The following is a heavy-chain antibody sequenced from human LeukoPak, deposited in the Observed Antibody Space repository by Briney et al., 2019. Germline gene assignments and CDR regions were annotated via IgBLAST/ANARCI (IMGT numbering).Heavy chain of an antibody. D-gene: IGHD2-15*01. CDR2: INWNGGST. V-gene: IGHV3-20*04. CDR3: AREKGGYCSGGSCYTSSHFDY. J-gene: IGHJ4*02. Sequence: GSLRLSCAASGFPFDDYGMSWVRPAPGKGLEWVSGINWNGGSTGYADSVKGRFTISRDNAKNSLYLQMNSLRAEDTALYYCAREKGGYCSGGSCYTSSHFDYWGQGTLVTVSS. CDR1: GFPFDDYG.